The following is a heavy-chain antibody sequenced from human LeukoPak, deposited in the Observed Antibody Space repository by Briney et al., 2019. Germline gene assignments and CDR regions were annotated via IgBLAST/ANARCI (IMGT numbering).Heavy chain of an antibody. D-gene: IGHD6-13*01. CDR2: INHSGST. V-gene: IGHV4-34*01. CDR3: ATHSLRPNWFDP. Sequence: SETLSLTCAVYGGSFSGYYWSWIRQPPGKGLEWIGEINHSGSTNYNPSLKSRVTISVDTSKNQFSLKLSSVTAADTAVYYCATHSLRPNWFDPWGQGTLVTVSS. CDR1: GGSFSGYY. J-gene: IGHJ5*02.